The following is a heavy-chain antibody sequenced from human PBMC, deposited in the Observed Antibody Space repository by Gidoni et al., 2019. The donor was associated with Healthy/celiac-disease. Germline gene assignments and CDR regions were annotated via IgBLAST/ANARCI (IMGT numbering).Heavy chain of an antibody. CDR2: IKSKTDGRTT. D-gene: IGHD5-12*01. J-gene: IGHJ4*02. Sequence: EVQLVESGGGLVKPGGSLRLSCAASGFTFSNAWMNWVRQAPGKGLEWVGRIKSKTDGRTTDYAAPVKGRFTISRDDSKNTLYLQMNSLKTEDTAVYYCTTRDGYNYARDYWGQGTLVTVSS. CDR3: TTRDGYNYARDY. CDR1: GFTFSNAW. V-gene: IGHV3-15*07.